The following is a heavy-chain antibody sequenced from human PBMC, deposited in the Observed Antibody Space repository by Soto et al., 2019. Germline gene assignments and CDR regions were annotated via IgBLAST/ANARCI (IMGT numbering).Heavy chain of an antibody. CDR3: ARTSSTSWELLGGYES. V-gene: IGHV4-39*01. CDR1: GGSISSSSYY. D-gene: IGHD1-26*01. CDR2: IYYSGST. J-gene: IGHJ4*02. Sequence: QLQLQESGPGLVKPSETLSLTCTVSGGSISSSSYYWGWIRQPPGKGLEWIGSIYYSGSTYYNPSLKSRVTISVDTSKNQFSLKLSSVTAADTAVYYCARTSSTSWELLGGYESWGQGTLVTVSS.